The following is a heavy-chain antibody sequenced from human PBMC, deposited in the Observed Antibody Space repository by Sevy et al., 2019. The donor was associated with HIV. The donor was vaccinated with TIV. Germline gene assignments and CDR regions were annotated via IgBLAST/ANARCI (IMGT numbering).Heavy chain of an antibody. CDR1: GGSISSGGYS. J-gene: IGHJ4*02. V-gene: IGHV4-30-2*01. D-gene: IGHD3-22*01. CDR3: ARDSRYYDSSGYPGYYFDY. CDR2: IYQSGST. Sequence: TLSLTCAVSGGSISSGGYSWSWIRQPPGKGLEWIGYIYQSGSTYYNPSLKSRVTISVDRSKNQFSLKLSSVTAADTAVYYCARDSRYYDSSGYPGYYFDYWGQGTLVTVSS.